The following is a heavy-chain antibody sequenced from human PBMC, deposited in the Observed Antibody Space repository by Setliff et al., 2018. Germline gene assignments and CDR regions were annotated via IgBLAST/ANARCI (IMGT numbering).Heavy chain of an antibody. D-gene: IGHD5-18*01. CDR2: ISSSGSLI. V-gene: IGHV3-11*01. Sequence: PGRSLRLSCATSGFTFSDYYMSWIRQTPGKGLEWVAYISSSGSLIYYPDSVTGRFTISRDNAKNSLHLQMNSLGAEDTAVYDCARGHTSMAPWGQGTLVTVSS. CDR1: GFTFSDYY. CDR3: ARGHTSMAP. J-gene: IGHJ5*02.